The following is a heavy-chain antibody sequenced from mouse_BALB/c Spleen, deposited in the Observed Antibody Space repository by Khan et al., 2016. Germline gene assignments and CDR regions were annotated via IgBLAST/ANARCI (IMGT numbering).Heavy chain of an antibody. CDR1: GYTFSRYW. CDR2: ILPGTDST. CDR3: ARGAS. V-gene: IGHV1-9*01. Sequence: QVQLKQSGAELMKPGASVKISCKASGYTFSRYWKEWTKERPGHGLEWIGEILPGTDSTNYNDKFKGKAAFTAESSSSHAYIQLNSLTSEDSAVYYCARGASWGQGTLGTVSA. J-gene: IGHJ3*01.